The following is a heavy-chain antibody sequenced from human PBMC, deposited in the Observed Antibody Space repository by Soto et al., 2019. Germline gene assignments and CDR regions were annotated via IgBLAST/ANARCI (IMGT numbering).Heavy chain of an antibody. D-gene: IGHD2-15*01. Sequence: QVQLVESGGGVVQPGRSLRLSCAASGFTFSNYGMHWVRQAPGKGLEWVAVIWYDGRNKYYADSMKGRFTISRDNSKNTLYRQMNSLRAEDTAVYYCARDGEVVDAFDIWGQGTMVSV. CDR1: GFTFSNYG. CDR3: ARDGEVVDAFDI. CDR2: IWYDGRNK. J-gene: IGHJ3*02. V-gene: IGHV3-33*01.